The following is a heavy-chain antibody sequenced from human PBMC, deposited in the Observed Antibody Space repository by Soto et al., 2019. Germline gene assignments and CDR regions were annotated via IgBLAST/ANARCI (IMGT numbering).Heavy chain of an antibody. D-gene: IGHD1-20*01. V-gene: IGHV3-23*01. CDR1: VFTFSSHA. CDR2: ISGSGGST. J-gene: IGHJ5*02. CDR3: AKENRKYNWNHAWFDP. Sequence: PWGSLRLSCAASVFTFSSHAMRWVRQAPGKGLEWVSAISGSGGSTYYADSVKGRFTISRDNSKNTLYLQMNSLRAEDTAVYYCAKENRKYNWNHAWFDPWGQGTLVTVSS.